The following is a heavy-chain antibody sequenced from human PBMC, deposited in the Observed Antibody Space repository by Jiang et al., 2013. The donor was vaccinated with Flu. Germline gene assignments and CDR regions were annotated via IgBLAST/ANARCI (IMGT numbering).Heavy chain of an antibody. CDR1: GGSISSYY. CDR3: ARARFQGYGSGRSLTNPKYYFDY. J-gene: IGHJ4*02. V-gene: IGHV4-4*07. D-gene: IGHD6-25*01. CDR2: IYTSGST. Sequence: SLTCTVSGGSISSYYWSWIRQPAGKGLEWIGRIYTSGSTNYNPSLKSRVTMSVDTSKNQFSLKLSSVTAADTAVYYCARARFQGYGSGRSLTNPKYYFDYWGQGTLVTVSS.